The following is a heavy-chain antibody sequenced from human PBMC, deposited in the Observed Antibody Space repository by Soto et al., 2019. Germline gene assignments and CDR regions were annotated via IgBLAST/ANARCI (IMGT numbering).Heavy chain of an antibody. J-gene: IGHJ4*02. CDR1: GFSLSTSGVG. CDR2: IYWDDDK. Sequence: QITLKESGPPLVKPTQTLTLTCTFSGFSLSTSGVGVGWIRQPPGKALEWLALIYWDDDKRYSPSLKSRLTITKDTSKNQVVLTMTNTDPVDTATYYCAHRRKGAHYDSTWGQGTLVTVSS. CDR3: AHRRKGAHYDST. V-gene: IGHV2-5*02. D-gene: IGHD3-22*01.